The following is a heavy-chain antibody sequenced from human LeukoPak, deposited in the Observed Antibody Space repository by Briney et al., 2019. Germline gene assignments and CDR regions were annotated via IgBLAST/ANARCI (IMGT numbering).Heavy chain of an antibody. J-gene: IGHJ3*02. CDR1: GFTFSSYS. CDR3: ARWDTKDAFDI. CDR2: ISSSSSYI. Sequence: GGSLRLSCAASGFTFSSYSMNWVRQAPGKGLEWVSSISSSSSYIFYADSVKGRFTISRDNAKNSLYLQMNSLRAEDTAVYYCARWDTKDAFDIWGQGTMVTVSS. D-gene: IGHD5-18*01. V-gene: IGHV3-21*01.